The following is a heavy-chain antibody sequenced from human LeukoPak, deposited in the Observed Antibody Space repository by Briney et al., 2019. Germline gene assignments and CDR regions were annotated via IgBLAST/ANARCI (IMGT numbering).Heavy chain of an antibody. Sequence: GESLKISCQGSGYSFTSYWIGWVRQMPGKGLEWMGIIYPGDSDTRYSPSFQGQVTISADKSISTAYLQWSSLKASDTAMYYCARLDSSGYYSDAFDIWGQGTMVTVSS. J-gene: IGHJ3*02. CDR3: ARLDSSGYYSDAFDI. V-gene: IGHV5-51*01. CDR1: GYSFTSYW. D-gene: IGHD3-22*01. CDR2: IYPGDSDT.